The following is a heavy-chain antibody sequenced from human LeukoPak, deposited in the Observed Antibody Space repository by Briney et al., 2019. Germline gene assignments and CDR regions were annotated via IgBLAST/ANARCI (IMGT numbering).Heavy chain of an antibody. CDR1: GFTFSSYW. CDR2: IKQDGSEK. J-gene: IGHJ4*02. CDR3: ARGGRSPVTHFDY. V-gene: IGHV3-7*03. Sequence: GGSLRLSCAASGFTFSSYWMSWVRQAPGKGLEWVANIKQDGSEKYYVDSVKGRFTISRDNAKNSLYLQMNSLRAEDTALYYCARGGRSPVTHFDYWGQGTLVTVSS. D-gene: IGHD4-17*01.